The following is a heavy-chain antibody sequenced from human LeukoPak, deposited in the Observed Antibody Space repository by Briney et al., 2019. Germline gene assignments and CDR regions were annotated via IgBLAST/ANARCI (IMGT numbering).Heavy chain of an antibody. CDR2: INPNSGGT. V-gene: IGHV1-2*02. J-gene: IGHJ4*02. Sequence: GASVKVSCKASGYTLTGYYMHWVRQAPGQGLEWMGWINPNSGGTNYAQKFQGRVTMTRDTSISTAYMELSRLRSDDTAVYYCARDSDTAMVLFDYWGQGTLVTVSS. D-gene: IGHD5-18*01. CDR1: GYTLTGYY. CDR3: ARDSDTAMVLFDY.